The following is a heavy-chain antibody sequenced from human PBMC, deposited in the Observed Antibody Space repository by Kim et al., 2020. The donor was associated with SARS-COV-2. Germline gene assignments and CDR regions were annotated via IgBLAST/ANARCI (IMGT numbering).Heavy chain of an antibody. Sequence: ASVKVSCKASGYTFTSYAMHWVRQAPGQRLEWMGWINAGNGNTKYSQKFQGRVTITRDTSASTAYMELSRLRSEDTAVYYCARVGGDSSGYYYPEGGFDYWGQGTLVTVSS. J-gene: IGHJ4*02. D-gene: IGHD3-22*01. V-gene: IGHV1-3*01. CDR3: ARVGGDSSGYYYPEGGFDY. CDR2: INAGNGNT. CDR1: GYTFTSYA.